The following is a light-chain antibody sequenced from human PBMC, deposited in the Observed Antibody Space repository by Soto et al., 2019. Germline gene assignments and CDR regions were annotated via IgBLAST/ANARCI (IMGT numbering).Light chain of an antibody. CDR2: DAS. V-gene: IGKV3-11*01. CDR1: QSLINY. CDR3: QQHGMT. Sequence: EIVLTQSPATLSLSPGERATLSCRASQSLINYLAWYQQKPGQAPRLLIYDASSRAAGIPDRFSGSGSGTDITLTISRLEPEDSAVYYCQQHGMTFGQGTKVDIK. J-gene: IGKJ1*01.